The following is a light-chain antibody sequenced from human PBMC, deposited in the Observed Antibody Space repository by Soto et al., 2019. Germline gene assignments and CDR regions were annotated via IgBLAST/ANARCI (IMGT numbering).Light chain of an antibody. Sequence: DIQMTQSPSTLSASVGDRVTITCRASQSISDWLAWYQQKPGKAPKLLIYDVSSLESGVPSRFSGSRSGTESTLTISSLQPDDFATYYCQKYNSFSTFGQGTKVDIK. J-gene: IGKJ1*01. V-gene: IGKV1-5*01. CDR1: QSISDW. CDR3: QKYNSFST. CDR2: DVS.